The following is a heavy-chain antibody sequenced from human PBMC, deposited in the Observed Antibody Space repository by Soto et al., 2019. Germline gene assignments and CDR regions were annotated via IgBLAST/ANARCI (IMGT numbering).Heavy chain of an antibody. CDR3: PRYPRVAVADYNWFDP. J-gene: IGHJ5*02. CDR2: IYYSGST. CDR1: GGSISSYY. V-gene: IGHV4-59*01. D-gene: IGHD6-19*01. Sequence: SETLSLTCTVSGGSISSYYWSWIRHPPGKGLEWIGYIYYSGSTNYNPSLKSRVTISVDTSKKKFSLKLSSVTDADTAVYYCPRYPRVAVADYNWFDPWGQGTLVTVS.